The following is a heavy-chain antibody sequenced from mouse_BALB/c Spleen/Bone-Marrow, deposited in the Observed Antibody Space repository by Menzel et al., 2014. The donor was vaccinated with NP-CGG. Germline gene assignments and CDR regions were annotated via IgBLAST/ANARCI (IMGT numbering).Heavy chain of an antibody. J-gene: IGHJ3*01. CDR1: GYSFTGYY. Sequence: EVQLQQSGPELVKPGASVKISCMASGYSFTGYYMHWVKPSHVKSLEWIGRINPYNGATSYNQNFKDKASLTVDKSSSTAYMELHSLTSEDSAVYYCASYDGGFAYWGQGTLVTVSA. V-gene: IGHV1-31*01. CDR2: INPYNGAT. D-gene: IGHD2-12*01. CDR3: ASYDGGFAY.